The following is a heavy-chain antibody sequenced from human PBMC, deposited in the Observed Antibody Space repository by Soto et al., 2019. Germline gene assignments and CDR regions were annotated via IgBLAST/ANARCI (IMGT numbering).Heavy chain of an antibody. CDR3: ARSRNSAVADSFDF. D-gene: IGHD1-26*01. V-gene: IGHV3-30*04. CDR1: GFSSRNYA. Sequence: SLRLSCAASGFSSRNYAIHWVRQAPGKGLEWVAVISRDGSHKYYLDSVKGRFTISRDNSKDTVNLLMNSPRDDDSAMYYCARSRNSAVADSFDFWGQGTLVTVSS. J-gene: IGHJ4*02. CDR2: ISRDGSHK.